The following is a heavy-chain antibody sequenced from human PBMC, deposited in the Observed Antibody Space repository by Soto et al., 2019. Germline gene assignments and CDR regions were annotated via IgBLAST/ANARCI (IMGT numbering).Heavy chain of an antibody. CDR3: ARDRPPYYDSSGSSEGGFDY. Sequence: SVKVSCKASGGTFSSYAISWVRQAPGQGLEWMGGIIPIFGTANYAQKFQGRVTITADESTSTAYMELSSLRSEDTAVYYCARDRPPYYDSSGSSEGGFDYWGQGTLVTVSS. CDR1: GGTFSSYA. D-gene: IGHD3-22*01. CDR2: IIPIFGTA. J-gene: IGHJ4*02. V-gene: IGHV1-69*13.